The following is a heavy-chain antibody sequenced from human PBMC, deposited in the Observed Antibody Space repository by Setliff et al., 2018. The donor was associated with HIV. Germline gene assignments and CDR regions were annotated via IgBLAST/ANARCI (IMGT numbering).Heavy chain of an antibody. Sequence: PSETLSLTCTFSGDSISSGNYYWSWIRQPAGKGLEWIGRIYSTGSTNYNPSLKSRVTMSVDTSKNQFSLKLSSVTAADTAVYYCARAGSMVRGVIISAIDIWGQGTMVTVSS. CDR1: GDSISSGNYY. J-gene: IGHJ3*02. D-gene: IGHD3-10*01. CDR3: ARAGSMVRGVIISAIDI. V-gene: IGHV4-61*02. CDR2: IYSTGST.